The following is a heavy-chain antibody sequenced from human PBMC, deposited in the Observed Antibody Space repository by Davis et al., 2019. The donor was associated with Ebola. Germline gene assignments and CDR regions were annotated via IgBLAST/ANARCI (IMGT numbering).Heavy chain of an antibody. CDR1: GYTFTGYY. Sequence: ASVKVSCKASGYTFTGYYMHWVRQAPGQGLEWMGRINPSGGSTSYAQKFQGRVTMTRDTSTSTVYMELSSLRSDDTAVYYCARDTRLDIVLMVYADDTFDYWGQGTLVTVSS. D-gene: IGHD2-8*01. CDR3: ARDTRLDIVLMVYADDTFDY. V-gene: IGHV1-46*01. CDR2: INPSGGST. J-gene: IGHJ4*02.